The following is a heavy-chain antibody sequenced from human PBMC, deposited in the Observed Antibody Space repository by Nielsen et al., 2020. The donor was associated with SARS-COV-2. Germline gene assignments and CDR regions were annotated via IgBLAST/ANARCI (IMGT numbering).Heavy chain of an antibody. CDR1: GFTFSNYA. CDR3: AKDPYYDFWSGYYFDY. J-gene: IGHJ4*02. D-gene: IGHD3-3*01. CDR2: IYSGGSST. Sequence: GESLKISCAASGFTFSNYAMSWVRQAPGKGLEWVSVIYSGGSSTYYADSVKGRFTISRDNSKNTLYLQMNSLRAEDTAVYYCAKDPYYDFWSGYYFDYWGQGTLVTVS. V-gene: IGHV3-23*03.